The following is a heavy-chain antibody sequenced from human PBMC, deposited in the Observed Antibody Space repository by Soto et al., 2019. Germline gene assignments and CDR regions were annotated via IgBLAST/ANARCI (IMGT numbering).Heavy chain of an antibody. J-gene: IGHJ5*02. V-gene: IGHV5-51*01. Sequence: KVSCKASGYTFTSYWIGWVRQMPGKGLEWMGIIYPGDSDTRYSPSFQGQVTISADKSISTAYLQWSSLKASDTAMYYCARGYYDILTGYYTPNWLDPWGQGTLVSVSS. CDR2: IYPGDSDT. CDR3: ARGYYDILTGYYTPNWLDP. D-gene: IGHD3-9*01. CDR1: GYTFTSYW.